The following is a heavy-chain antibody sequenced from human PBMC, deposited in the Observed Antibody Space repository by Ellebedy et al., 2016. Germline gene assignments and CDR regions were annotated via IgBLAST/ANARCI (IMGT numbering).Heavy chain of an antibody. J-gene: IGHJ4*02. CDR2: ISYDGSNK. V-gene: IGHV3-30-3*01. Sequence: GESLKISXAASGFTFSAYVMYWVRQAPGKGLEWVAVISYDGSNKHFADSVKGRFTISRDNSRNTAYLQMNSLRPEDTAVYYCARETRGYQGIFDYWGQGTLVIVSS. D-gene: IGHD5-12*01. CDR3: ARETRGYQGIFDY. CDR1: GFTFSAYV.